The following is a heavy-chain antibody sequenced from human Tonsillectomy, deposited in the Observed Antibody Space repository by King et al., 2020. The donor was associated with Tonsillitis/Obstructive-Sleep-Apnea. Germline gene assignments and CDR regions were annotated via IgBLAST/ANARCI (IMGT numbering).Heavy chain of an antibody. J-gene: IGHJ5*02. V-gene: IGHV3-9*01. CDR2: ISWNSGST. Sequence: VQLVESGGGLVRPGSSLRLSCATSGFDFDDYAMHWVRQAPGKGLEWVSGISWNSGSTDYADSVKGRLTISRDNAKNSLYLQMNTLRAEDTALYYCAKGTPADAEDWFDPWREGTQVTVSA. CDR1: GFDFDDYA. CDR3: AKGTPADAEDWFDP.